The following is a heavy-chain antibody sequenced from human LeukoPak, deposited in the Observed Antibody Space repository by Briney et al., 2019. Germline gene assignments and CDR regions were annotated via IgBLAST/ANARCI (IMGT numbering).Heavy chain of an antibody. CDR1: GGTFSSYA. CDR2: IIPIFGTA. CDR3: AWSVAAAGWFDP. D-gene: IGHD6-13*01. J-gene: IGHJ5*02. V-gene: IGHV1-69*05. Sequence: GASVKVSCKVSGGTFSSYAISWVRQAPGQGLEWMGGIIPIFGTANYAQKFQGRVTITTDESTSTAYMELSSLRSEDTAVYYCAWSVAAAGWFDPWGQGTLVTVSS.